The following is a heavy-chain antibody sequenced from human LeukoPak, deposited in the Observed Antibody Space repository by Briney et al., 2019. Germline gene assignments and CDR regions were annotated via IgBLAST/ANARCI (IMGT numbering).Heavy chain of an antibody. CDR3: ARDPPGLSTPCFQH. CDR2: IIPIFGTA. J-gene: IGHJ1*01. CDR1: GATFSSYA. Sequence: SVKVSCKASGATFSSYAISWVRQAPGQGLEWMGGIIPIFGTANYAQKFQGRVTITADESTSTAYMELSSLRSEDTAVYYCARDPPGLSTPCFQHWGQGTLVTVSS. V-gene: IGHV1-69*01. D-gene: IGHD2-15*01.